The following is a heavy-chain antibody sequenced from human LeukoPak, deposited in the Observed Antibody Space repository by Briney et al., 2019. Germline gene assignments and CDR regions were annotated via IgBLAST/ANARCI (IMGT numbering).Heavy chain of an antibody. D-gene: IGHD3-22*01. CDR1: GFTFSSYW. Sequence: GGSLRLSCATTGFTFSSYWMHWVRQAPVKRLVWVSRIKSDGSTRYADSVKGRFTISRGNAKNTVSLQMNSLRAEDTGVYYCARAPSEIGGYYPEYFRHWGQGTLVTVSP. V-gene: IGHV3-74*01. J-gene: IGHJ1*01. CDR2: IKSDGST. CDR3: ARAPSEIGGYYPEYFRH.